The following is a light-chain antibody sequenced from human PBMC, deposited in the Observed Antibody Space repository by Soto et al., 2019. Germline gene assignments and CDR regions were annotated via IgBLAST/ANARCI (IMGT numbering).Light chain of an antibody. CDR2: GAS. Sequence: EIVLTQSPGTLSLSPGERATLSCRASQSVSSSYLAWYQQKPGQAPRLLIYGASTRATGIPDRFSGSGSGTDFPLTISRLEPEDFAVYYCQYYGSSTTFGQGTRLEIK. J-gene: IGKJ5*01. V-gene: IGKV3-20*01. CDR1: QSVSSSY. CDR3: QYYGSSTT.